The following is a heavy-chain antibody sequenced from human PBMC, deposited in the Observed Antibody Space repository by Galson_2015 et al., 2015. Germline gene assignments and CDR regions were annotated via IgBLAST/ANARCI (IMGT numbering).Heavy chain of an antibody. CDR2: IYSSANT. CDR1: GLTVSLSS. D-gene: IGHD5-18*01. Sequence: LRLSCAVSGLTVSLSSMSWVRPAPDQGMEWVSLIYSSANTYYADSVKGRFTISRDNSKNTLFLQMNSLRAGDTAVYYCAKHWVTSVKDRGPLDYWGQGTLVTVSS. V-gene: IGHV3-53*01. CDR3: AKHWVTSVKDRGPLDY. J-gene: IGHJ4*02.